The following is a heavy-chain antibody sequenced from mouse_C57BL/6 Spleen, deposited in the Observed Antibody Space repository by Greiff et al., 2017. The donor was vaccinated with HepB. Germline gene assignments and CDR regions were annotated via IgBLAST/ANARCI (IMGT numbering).Heavy chain of an antibody. Sequence: DVHLVESGGDLVKPGGSLKLSCAASGFTFSSYGMSWVRQTPDKRLEWVATISSGGSYTYYPDSVKGRFTISRDNAKNTLYLQMSSLKSEDTAMYYCARHGVGPPWFAYWGQGTLVTVSA. J-gene: IGHJ3*01. D-gene: IGHD4-1*01. V-gene: IGHV5-6*01. CDR1: GFTFSSYG. CDR3: ARHGVGPPWFAY. CDR2: ISSGGSYT.